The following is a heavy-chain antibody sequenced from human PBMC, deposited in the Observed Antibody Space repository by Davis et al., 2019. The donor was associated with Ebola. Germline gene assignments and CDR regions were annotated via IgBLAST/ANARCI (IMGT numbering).Heavy chain of an antibody. CDR1: GFTFSSYG. D-gene: IGHD6-25*01. Sequence: GESLKISCAASGFTFSSYGMHWVRQAPGKGLEWVAVISYDGSNKYYADSVKGRFTISRDNSKNTLYLQMNSLRAEDTAVYYCAKPPAGYYYYYMDVWGKGTTVTVSS. V-gene: IGHV3-30*18. CDR3: AKPPAGYYYYYMDV. J-gene: IGHJ6*03. CDR2: ISYDGSNK.